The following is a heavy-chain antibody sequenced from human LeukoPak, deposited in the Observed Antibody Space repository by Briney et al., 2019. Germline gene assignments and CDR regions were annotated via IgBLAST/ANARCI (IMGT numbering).Heavy chain of an antibody. V-gene: IGHV4-59*01. D-gene: IGHD1-26*01. J-gene: IGHJ4*02. CDR2: ISDLGSI. CDR1: GGSISSYY. Sequence: SETLSLTCTVSGGSISSYYWSWIRQPPGKGLEWIAYISDLGSINYNPSLKSRVTISLDTSKNQFSLKLSSVTAADTAVYYCARAGGSYYVDYWGQGTLVTVSS. CDR3: ARAGGSYYVDY.